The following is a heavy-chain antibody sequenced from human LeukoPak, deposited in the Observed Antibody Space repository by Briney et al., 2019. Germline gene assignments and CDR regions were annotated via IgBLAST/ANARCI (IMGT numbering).Heavy chain of an antibody. CDR3: ARPVGPYCGGDCYSDY. J-gene: IGHJ4*02. V-gene: IGHV5-51*01. D-gene: IGHD2-21*01. Sequence: GESLKISCKGSGYGFTSYWIGWVRQMPGKGLEWMGIIYPGDSDTRYSPSFQGQVTISADKSISTAYLQWSSLKASDTAMYYCARPVGPYCGGDCYSDYWGQGTLVTVSS. CDR2: IYPGDSDT. CDR1: GYGFTSYW.